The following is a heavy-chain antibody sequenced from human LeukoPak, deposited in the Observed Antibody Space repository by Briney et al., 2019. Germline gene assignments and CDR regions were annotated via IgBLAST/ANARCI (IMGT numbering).Heavy chain of an antibody. CDR1: GGSISSYY. D-gene: IGHD1-14*01. CDR3: ARRSPNHLWALFDY. CDR2: IYYSGST. Sequence: PSETLSLTCTVSGGSISSYYWSWIRQPPGKGLEWIGYIYYSGSTNYNPSLKSRVTISVDTSKNQFSLKLSSVTAADTAVHYCARRSPNHLWALFDYWGQGTLGTVSS. J-gene: IGHJ4*02. V-gene: IGHV4-59*08.